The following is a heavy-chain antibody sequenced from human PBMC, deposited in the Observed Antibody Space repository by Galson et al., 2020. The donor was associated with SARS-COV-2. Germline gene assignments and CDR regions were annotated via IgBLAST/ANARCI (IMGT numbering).Heavy chain of an antibody. V-gene: IGHV2-70*01. CDR1: GFSLSTSGMC. CDR3: ARIPVDMATLLSYYYYGMDV. CDR2: IDWDDDK. Sequence: SGPTLVKPTQTLTLTCTFSGFSLSTSGMCVSWIRQPPGKALEWLALIDWDDDKYYSTSLKTRLTISKDTSKNQVVLTMTNMDPVDTATYYCARIPVDMATLLSYYYYGMDVWGQGTTVTVSS. J-gene: IGHJ6*02. D-gene: IGHD5-12*01.